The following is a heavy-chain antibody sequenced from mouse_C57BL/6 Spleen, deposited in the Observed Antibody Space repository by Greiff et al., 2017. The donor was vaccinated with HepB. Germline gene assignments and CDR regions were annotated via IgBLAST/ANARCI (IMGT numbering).Heavy chain of an antibody. J-gene: IGHJ2*01. D-gene: IGHD1-1*01. CDR1: GYTFTSYW. Sequence: QVQLKESGAELAKPGASVKLSCKASGYTFTSYWMHWVKQRPGQGLEWIGYINPSSGYTKYNQKFKDKATLTADKSSSTAYMQLSSLTYEDSAVYYCATITTVVEYYFDYWGQGTTLTVSS. V-gene: IGHV1-7*01. CDR2: INPSSGYT. CDR3: ATITTVVEYYFDY.